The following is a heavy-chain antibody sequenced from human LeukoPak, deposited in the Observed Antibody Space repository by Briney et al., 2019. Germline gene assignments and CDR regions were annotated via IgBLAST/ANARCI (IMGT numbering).Heavy chain of an antibody. J-gene: IGHJ3*02. CDR1: GFTFDDYA. V-gene: IGHV3-9*03. CDR3: AKDISEGYNFDAFDI. Sequence: GRSLRLSCAASGFTFDDYAVHWVRQAPGKGLEWVSGISWNSDRIGYADSVKGRFTISRDNAKNSLYLQMNSLRAEDMAFYYCAKDISEGYNFDAFDIWGRGTMVTVSS. CDR2: ISWNSDRI. D-gene: IGHD5-24*01.